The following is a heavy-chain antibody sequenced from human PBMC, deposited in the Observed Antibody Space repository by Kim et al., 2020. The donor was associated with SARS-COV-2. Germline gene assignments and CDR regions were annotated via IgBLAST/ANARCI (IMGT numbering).Heavy chain of an antibody. CDR3: AKDRGSFPTDTAHP. Sequence: GGSLRLSCAASGFTFSSYGMHWVRQAPGKGLEWVADIWYDGSNKYYADSVKGRFTISRDNSKNTLYLQMNSRRAEHTAVYYCAKDRGSFPTDTAHPWGQGTLVTVSS. V-gene: IGHV3-33*06. J-gene: IGHJ5*02. CDR2: IWYDGSNK. CDR1: GFTFSSYG. D-gene: IGHD5-18*01.